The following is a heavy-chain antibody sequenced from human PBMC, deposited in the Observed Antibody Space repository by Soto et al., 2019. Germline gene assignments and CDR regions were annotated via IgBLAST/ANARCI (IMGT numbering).Heavy chain of an antibody. D-gene: IGHD3-10*01. CDR2: IYNDGTYS. CDR3: TRGPRPISTGTGAY. V-gene: IGHV3-74*01. J-gene: IGHJ4*02. CDR1: GFIFKMYW. Sequence: PGGSLRLSCAASGFIFKMYWMYWVRQSPGKGLVWISRIYNDGTYSDYADSVRGRFTISRDNVNDTLYLQMNNLRAEDSGLYYCTRGPRPISTGTGAYWGQGTQVTVSS.